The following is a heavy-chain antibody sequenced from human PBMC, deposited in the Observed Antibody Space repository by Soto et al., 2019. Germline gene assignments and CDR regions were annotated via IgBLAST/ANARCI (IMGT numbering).Heavy chain of an antibody. V-gene: IGHV4-34*01. CDR3: ARQRVVPATPTNWFDP. Sequence: SETQSLTYAVYGEYFSAHIWTWILQTPGKGLQWIGQINHSGSASYNPSLKSRVTISVDTSRNHFSLKLTSVTASDTALYYCARQRVVPATPTNWFDPWGQGTLVTVS. J-gene: IGHJ5*02. D-gene: IGHD2-15*01. CDR2: INHSGSA. CDR1: GEYFSAHI.